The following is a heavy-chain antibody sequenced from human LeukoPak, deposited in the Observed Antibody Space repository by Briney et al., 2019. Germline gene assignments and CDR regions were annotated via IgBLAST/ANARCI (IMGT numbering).Heavy chain of an antibody. CDR1: GGTFSSYA. V-gene: IGHV1-69*01. CDR3: ARALCGGDCYPPSYYYYGMDV. D-gene: IGHD2-21*02. CDR2: IIPIFGTA. J-gene: IGHJ6*02. Sequence: GASVNVSCKASGGTFSSYAISWVRQAPGQGLEWMGGIIPIFGTANYAQKFQGRVTITADESTSTAYMELSSLRSEDTAVYYCARALCGGDCYPPSYYYYGMDVWGQGTTVTVSS.